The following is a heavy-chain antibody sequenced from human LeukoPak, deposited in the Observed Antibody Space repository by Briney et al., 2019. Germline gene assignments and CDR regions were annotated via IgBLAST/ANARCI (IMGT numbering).Heavy chain of an antibody. J-gene: IGHJ3*02. V-gene: IGHV1-46*01. CDR2: INPSGGST. Sequence: ASVKVSCKASGYTFTSYYMHWVRQAPGQGLEWMGIINPSGGSTSYAQKFQGRVTMTTDTSTSTAYMELRSLRSDDTAVYYCAREGVTIFGVVSPFDIWGQGTMVTVSS. D-gene: IGHD3-3*01. CDR3: AREGVTIFGVVSPFDI. CDR1: GYTFTSYY.